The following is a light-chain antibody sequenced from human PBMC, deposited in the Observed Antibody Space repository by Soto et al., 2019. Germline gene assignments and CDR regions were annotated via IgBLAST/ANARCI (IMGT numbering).Light chain of an antibody. Sequence: EIVLTQSPGTLSLSPGERATLSCRASQSVRNSYFAWYQQKPGQAPRLLIYGVSSRATGIPDRFSGSGSGTAFTLTISRLEPEDFAVYYCQQYGSSPRTFGQGTKVEIK. CDR2: GVS. V-gene: IGKV3-20*01. CDR1: QSVRNSY. CDR3: QQYGSSPRT. J-gene: IGKJ2*01.